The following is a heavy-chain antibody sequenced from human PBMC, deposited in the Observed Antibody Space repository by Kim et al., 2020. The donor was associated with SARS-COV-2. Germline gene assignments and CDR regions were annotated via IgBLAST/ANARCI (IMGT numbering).Heavy chain of an antibody. D-gene: IGHD5-12*01. V-gene: IGHV4-59*12. CDR3: ARGDGYNRY. CDR1: GGSINNYY. CDR2: ISYTGST. Sequence: SETLSLTCTVSGGSINNYYWNWIRQPPGKGLEWIGWIGYISYTGSTNYNPSLKSRVTISIDTSKNQFSLELTSVTAADTAIYYCARGDGYNRYWGQGTL. J-gene: IGHJ4*02.